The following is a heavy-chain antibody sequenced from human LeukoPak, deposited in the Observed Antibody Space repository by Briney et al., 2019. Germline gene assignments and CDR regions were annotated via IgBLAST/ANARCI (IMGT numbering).Heavy chain of an antibody. J-gene: IGHJ5*02. CDR2: IYPGDSDT. CDR1: GSIFTSYW. D-gene: IGHD6-13*01. Sequence: GASLQISCKGSGSIFTSYWIGWVRQLPGKGLEWMGIIYPGDSDTRYSPSFQGQVTISADKSISTAYLQWSSLKASDTAMYYCARSIGSSWTYNWFDPWGQGTLVTVSS. CDR3: ARSIGSSWTYNWFDP. V-gene: IGHV5-51*01.